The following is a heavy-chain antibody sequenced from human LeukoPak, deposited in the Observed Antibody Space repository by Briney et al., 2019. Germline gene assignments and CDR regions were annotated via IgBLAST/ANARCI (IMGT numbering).Heavy chain of an antibody. CDR1: GFTFSSYS. J-gene: IGHJ3*02. D-gene: IGHD5-18*01. CDR2: ISSSSSYI. Sequence: PGGSLRLSCAASGFTFSSYSMNWVRQAPGKGLEWVSSISSSSSYIYYADSVKGRFTISRDNAKNSLYLQMNSLRAEDTAVYYCARDTAMVTNALDIWGQGTMVTVSS. CDR3: ARDTAMVTNALDI. V-gene: IGHV3-21*01.